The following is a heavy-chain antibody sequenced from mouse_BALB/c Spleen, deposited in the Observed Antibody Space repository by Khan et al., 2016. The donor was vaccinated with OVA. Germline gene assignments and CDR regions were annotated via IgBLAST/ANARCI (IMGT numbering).Heavy chain of an antibody. Sequence: QVQLKESGPGLAAPSQSLSITCTASGFSLTSYGVSWVRQPPGQGLEWLGVIWGDGSTNYHSALISRLSSSKDNSKSQVFLKLNSLQTDDTATYYCAGFEASYYALDYWGQGNSVTVSS. D-gene: IGHD6-1*01. J-gene: IGHJ4*01. CDR1: GFSLTSYG. V-gene: IGHV2-3*01. CDR3: AGFEASYYALDY. CDR2: IWGDGST.